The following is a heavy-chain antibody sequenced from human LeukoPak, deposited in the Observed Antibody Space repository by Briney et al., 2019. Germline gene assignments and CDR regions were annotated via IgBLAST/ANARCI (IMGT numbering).Heavy chain of an antibody. CDR2: INPNSGGT. D-gene: IGHD6-6*01. Sequence: ASVKVSCKAPGYTFTGYYMRWVRQAPGQGLEWMGWINPNSGGTNYAQKFQGRVTMTRDTSISTAYMELSRLRSDDTAVYYCARGLRYSSSSYFDYWGQGTLVTVSS. J-gene: IGHJ4*02. CDR3: ARGLRYSSSSYFDY. CDR1: GYTFTGYY. V-gene: IGHV1-2*02.